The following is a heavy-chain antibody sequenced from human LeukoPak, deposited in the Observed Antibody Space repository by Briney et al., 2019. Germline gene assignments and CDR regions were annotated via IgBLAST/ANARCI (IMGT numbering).Heavy chain of an antibody. CDR1: GGSFIGYY. CDR3: ARVPLRFLEPFDY. Sequence: SETLSLTCAVYGGSFIGYYWSWIRQPPGKGLEWIGEINHSGSANYNPSLKSRVTISADTSKSQFSLKLGSVTAADTAVYYCARVPLRFLEPFDYWGQGTLVTVSS. CDR2: INHSGSA. D-gene: IGHD3-3*01. J-gene: IGHJ4*02. V-gene: IGHV4-34*01.